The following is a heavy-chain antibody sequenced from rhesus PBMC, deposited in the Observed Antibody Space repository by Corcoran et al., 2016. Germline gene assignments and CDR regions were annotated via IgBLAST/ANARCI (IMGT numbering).Heavy chain of an antibody. CDR1: GGSISSGYYY. CDR2: ITYSRST. Sequence: QVQLQESGPGLVKPSETLSLTCAVPGGSISSGYYYWSWIRQPPGKGLEWIGNITYSRSTSYNPSLKSRVTISRDTSKSQFSLNLSSVTAADTAVYYCASGLSSGWSLDYWGQGVLVTVSS. V-gene: IGHV4-122*02. D-gene: IGHD6S26*01. CDR3: ASGLSSGWSLDY. J-gene: IGHJ4*01.